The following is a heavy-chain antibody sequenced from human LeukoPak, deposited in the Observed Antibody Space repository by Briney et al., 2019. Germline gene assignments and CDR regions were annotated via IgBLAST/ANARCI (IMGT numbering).Heavy chain of an antibody. V-gene: IGHV3-11*01. J-gene: IGHJ4*02. D-gene: IGHD3-22*01. Sequence: GGSLRLSCAASGFTFSDYYMSWIRQAPGKGLEWVSYISSSGSTIYYADSVKGRFTTSRDNAKNSLYLQMNSLRAEDTAVYYCARDWYYYDSSGYSRYFDYWGQGTLVTVSS. CDR2: ISSSGSTI. CDR1: GFTFSDYY. CDR3: ARDWYYYDSSGYSRYFDY.